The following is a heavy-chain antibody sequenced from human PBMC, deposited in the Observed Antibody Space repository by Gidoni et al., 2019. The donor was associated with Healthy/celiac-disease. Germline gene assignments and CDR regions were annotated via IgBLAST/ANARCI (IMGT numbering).Heavy chain of an antibody. V-gene: IGHV1-69*04. J-gene: IGHJ1*01. Sequence: QVQLVQSGAEVKKPGSSVKVSCKASGGTFSSYAISWVRQAPGQGLEWMGRIIPILCIANYAHKFQGRVTITADKSTSTAYMELSSLRSEDTAVYYCARAASITMVRGAIDAEYFQHWGQGTLVTVSS. CDR3: ARAASITMVRGAIDAEYFQH. CDR2: IIPILCIA. D-gene: IGHD3-10*01. CDR1: GGTFSSYA.